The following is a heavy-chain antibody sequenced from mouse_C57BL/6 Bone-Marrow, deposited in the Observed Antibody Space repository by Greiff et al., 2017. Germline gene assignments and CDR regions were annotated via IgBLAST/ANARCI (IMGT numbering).Heavy chain of an antibody. J-gene: IGHJ1*03. CDR1: GYTFTSYG. D-gene: IGHD2-3*01. V-gene: IGHV1-81*01. CDR2: IYPRSGNT. CDR3: ARYDGYWYFDV. Sequence: QVQLQQSGAELARPGASVKLSCKASGYTFTSYGISWVKQRTGQGLEWIGEIYPRSGNTYYNEKCKGKATLTADKSSSTAYMELRSLTSEDSAVYFCARYDGYWYFDVWGTGTTVTVSS.